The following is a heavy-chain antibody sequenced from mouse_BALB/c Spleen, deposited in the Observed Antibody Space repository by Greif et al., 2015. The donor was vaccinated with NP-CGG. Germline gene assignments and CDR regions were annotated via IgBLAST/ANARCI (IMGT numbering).Heavy chain of an antibody. CDR3: ARSYYGSSYAMDY. CDR1: GYAFSSSW. J-gene: IGHJ4*01. Sequence: VKLMESGPELVKPGASVKISCKASGYAFSSSWMNWVKQRPGQGLEWIGRIYPGDGDTNYNGKFKGKATLTADKSSSTAYMQLSSLTSVGSAVYFCARSYYGSSYAMDYWGQGTSVTVSS. CDR2: IYPGDGDT. V-gene: IGHV1-82*01. D-gene: IGHD1-1*01.